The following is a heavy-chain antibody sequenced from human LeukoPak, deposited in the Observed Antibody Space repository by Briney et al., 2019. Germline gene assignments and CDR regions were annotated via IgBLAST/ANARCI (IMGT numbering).Heavy chain of an antibody. CDR3: ARGECSGGNCYRVDP. D-gene: IGHD2-15*01. V-gene: IGHV1-2*02. CDR1: GYSFSGYY. J-gene: IGHJ5*02. CDR2: INPDTGGT. Sequence: ASVKVSCKASGYSFSGYYMNWVRQAPGQGLEWMGWINPDTGGTNYAQKFQGRVTMTRDTSLRTVYMELSRLESDDTAVYYCARGECSGGNCYRVDPWGQGTLVTVSS.